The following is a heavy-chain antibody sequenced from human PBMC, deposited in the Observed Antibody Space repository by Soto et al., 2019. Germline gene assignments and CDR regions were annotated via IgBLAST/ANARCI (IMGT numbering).Heavy chain of an antibody. CDR2: ISWNSGSI. CDR3: AKQHYDFWSGYGGPFDY. J-gene: IGHJ4*02. CDR1: GFTFDDYA. D-gene: IGHD3-3*01. Sequence: EVQLVESGGGLVQPGRSLRLSCAASGFTFDDYAMHWVRQAPGKGLEWVSGISWNSGSIGYADSVKGRFTISRDNAKNSLDLQMNSLRAEDTALYYCAKQHYDFWSGYGGPFDYWGQGTLVTVSS. V-gene: IGHV3-9*01.